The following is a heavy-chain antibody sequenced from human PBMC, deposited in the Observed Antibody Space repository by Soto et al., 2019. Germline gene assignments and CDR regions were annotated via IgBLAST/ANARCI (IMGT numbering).Heavy chain of an antibody. CDR3: ARDYLYDTSYFDY. V-gene: IGHV4-31*03. Sequence: SETLSLTCTVSGGSISSGGYYWSWIRQHPGKGLEWIGYIYYSGSTYYNPSIKSRVTISVDTSKNQFSLKLSSVTAADTAVYYCARDYLYDTSYFDYWGQGTLVTVSS. CDR2: IYYSGST. J-gene: IGHJ4*02. CDR1: GGSISSGGYY. D-gene: IGHD3-9*01.